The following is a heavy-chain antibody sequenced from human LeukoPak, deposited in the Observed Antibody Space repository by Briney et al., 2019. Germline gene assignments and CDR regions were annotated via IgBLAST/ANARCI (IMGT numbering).Heavy chain of an antibody. V-gene: IGHV1-18*01. D-gene: IGHD3-3*01. Sequence: ASVKVSCKASGYTFTSYGISWVRQAPGQGLEWMGWISAYNGNTNYAQKLQDRVTMTTDTSTSTAYMELRGLRSDDTAVYYCARPVLEWLPGWNGMDVWGQGTTVTVSS. J-gene: IGHJ6*02. CDR2: ISAYNGNT. CDR3: ARPVLEWLPGWNGMDV. CDR1: GYTFTSYG.